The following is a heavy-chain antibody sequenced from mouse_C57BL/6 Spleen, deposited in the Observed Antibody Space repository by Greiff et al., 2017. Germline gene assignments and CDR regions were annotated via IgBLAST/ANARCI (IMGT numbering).Heavy chain of an antibody. CDR1: GYTFTSYG. J-gene: IGHJ2*01. CDR2: IYPRSGNT. D-gene: IGHD3-2*02. V-gene: IGHV1-81*01. Sequence: VQLQQSGAELARPGASVKLSCKASGYTFTSYGISWVKQRTGQGLEWIGEIYPRSGNTYYNEKFKGKATLTADKSSSKAYMELRSLTSEVSTVYFCARPRVTAQATTFDYRGQGTTLTVSS. CDR3: ARPRVTAQATTFDY.